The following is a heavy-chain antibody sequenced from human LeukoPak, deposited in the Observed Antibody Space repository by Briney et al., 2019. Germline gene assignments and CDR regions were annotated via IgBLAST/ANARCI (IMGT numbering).Heavy chain of an antibody. D-gene: IGHD2-21*02. J-gene: IGHJ4*02. CDR1: GFIFSNNA. CDR2: IGRGGST. V-gene: IGHV3-23*01. Sequence: PGGSLRLSCAVSGFIFSNNAMGWVRQAPGKGLEWVSSIGRGGSTYYADSVNGRFTISRDNSKNTLYLQMNSLRAEDTAVYYCAKSTLAYCGGDCPLGDYWGQGTLVTVSS. CDR3: AKSTLAYCGGDCPLGDY.